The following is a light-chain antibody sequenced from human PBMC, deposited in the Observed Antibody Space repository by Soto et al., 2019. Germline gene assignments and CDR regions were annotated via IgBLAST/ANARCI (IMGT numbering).Light chain of an antibody. Sequence: EIVMTQSPATLSVSPGERATLSCRASRDISNNLAWYQQKPGQAPRLLIYGASSRATGIPARFIGSGSGTEFTLTISSLQSEDFAFYYCQQHNDWPLTFGGGTKVDIK. CDR2: GAS. CDR1: RDISNN. V-gene: IGKV3-15*01. J-gene: IGKJ4*01. CDR3: QQHNDWPLT.